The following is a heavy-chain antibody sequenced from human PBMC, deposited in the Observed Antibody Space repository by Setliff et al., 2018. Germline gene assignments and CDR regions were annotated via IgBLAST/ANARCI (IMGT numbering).Heavy chain of an antibody. D-gene: IGHD1-26*01. CDR1: GFTFSSYS. CDR2: ISGSGGST. J-gene: IGHJ6*02. V-gene: IGHV3-23*01. Sequence: GGSLRLSCAASGFTFSSYSMNWVRQAPGKGLEWVSSISGSGGSTYYADSVKGRFTISRDNSKNTLYLQMNSLRAEDTAVYYCAGLTASREVYYYYGMDVWGQGTTVTVSS. CDR3: AGLTASREVYYYYGMDV.